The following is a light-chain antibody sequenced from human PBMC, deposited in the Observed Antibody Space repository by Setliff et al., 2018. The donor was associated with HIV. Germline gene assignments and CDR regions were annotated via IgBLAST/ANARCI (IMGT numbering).Light chain of an antibody. CDR3: TSYTSSFTYV. V-gene: IGLV2-14*01. CDR1: SSGVGGYNY. CDR2: DVS. J-gene: IGLJ1*01. Sequence: QSALAQPASVSGSPGQSITISCTGTSSGVGGYNYVSWYQQHPGKAPKLMIFDVSRRPSGVSNRFSGSKSGNTASLTISGLQAEDEADYYCTSYTSSFTYVFGSGTKVTVL.